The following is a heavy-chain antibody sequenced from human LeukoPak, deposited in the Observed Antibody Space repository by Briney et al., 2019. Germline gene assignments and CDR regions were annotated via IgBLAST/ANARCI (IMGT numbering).Heavy chain of an antibody. D-gene: IGHD3-16*02. Sequence: SETLSLTCTVSGGSISSSYWSWIRQPPGKGLEWIGYIYYSGSTNYNPSLKSRVTISVDTSKNQFSLKLSSVTAADTAVYYCARGTYDYVWGSYRYGSFEYWGQGTLVTVSS. CDR3: ARGTYDYVWGSYRYGSFEY. V-gene: IGHV4-59*01. J-gene: IGHJ4*02. CDR2: IYYSGST. CDR1: GGSISSSY.